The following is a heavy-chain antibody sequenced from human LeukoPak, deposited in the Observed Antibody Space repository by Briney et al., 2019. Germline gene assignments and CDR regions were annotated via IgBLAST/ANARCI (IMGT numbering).Heavy chain of an antibody. D-gene: IGHD4-17*01. CDR2: INPNSGGT. V-gene: IGHV1-2*02. CDR3: ARGRNTVTTPFDY. J-gene: IGHJ4*02. Sequence: ASVKVSCKAPRYTFTDYYMHWVRQAPGQGLEWMGWINPNSGGTNYAQKFQGRVTMTRDTSISTAYMELSRLRSDDTAVYYCARGRNTVTTPFDYWGQRTLVTVSS. CDR1: RYTFTDYY.